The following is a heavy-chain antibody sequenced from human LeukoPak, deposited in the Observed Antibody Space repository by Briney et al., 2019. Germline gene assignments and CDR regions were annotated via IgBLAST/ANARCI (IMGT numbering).Heavy chain of an antibody. CDR3: ARASRAKVVNNWFDP. V-gene: IGHV1-69*05. J-gene: IGHJ5*02. Sequence: VASVKVSCKASGGTFSSYAISWVRQAPGQGLEWMGGIIPIFGTANYAQKFQDRVTITTDESTSTAYMELSSLRSEDTAVYYCARASRAKVVNNWFDPWGQGTLVTVSS. D-gene: IGHD2-2*01. CDR1: GGTFSSYA. CDR2: IIPIFGTA.